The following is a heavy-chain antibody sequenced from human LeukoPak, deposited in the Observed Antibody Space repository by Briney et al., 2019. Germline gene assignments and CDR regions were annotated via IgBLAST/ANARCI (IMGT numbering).Heavy chain of an antibody. J-gene: IGHJ2*01. V-gene: IGHV1-18*04. Sequence: ASVKVSCKSSGYTFTHYAISWVRQAPGQGPEWMGWISPYKASTDYAQKFQGRLTMTTDTSTSTTYMELRSLRSDDTAVYFCVREGRYNAGWFFDLXXXGTXVXXSS. CDR1: GYTFTHYA. CDR3: VREGRYNAGWFFDL. D-gene: IGHD2-2*02. CDR2: ISPYKAST.